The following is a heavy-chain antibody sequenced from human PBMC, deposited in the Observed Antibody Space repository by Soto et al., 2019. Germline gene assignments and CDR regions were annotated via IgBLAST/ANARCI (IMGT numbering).Heavy chain of an antibody. V-gene: IGHV5-51*01. CDR2: IYPDDSDA. CDR3: ARVKEELVWPGWFDT. D-gene: IGHD3-10*01. CDR1: GYSFTTYW. Sequence: PGESLKISCEASGYSFTTYWIGWVRQMPGRGLEWMAIIYPDDSDAKYSSSFQGQVTISVDKSINTAYLQWSSLKASDTAMYYCARVKEELVWPGWFDTWGQGTLATVSS. J-gene: IGHJ5*02.